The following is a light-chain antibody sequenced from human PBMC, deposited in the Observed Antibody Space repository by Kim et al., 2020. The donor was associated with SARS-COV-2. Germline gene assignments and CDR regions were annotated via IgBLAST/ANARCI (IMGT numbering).Light chain of an antibody. CDR1: RSNIGTGYD. V-gene: IGLV1-40*01. CDR2: GNS. CDR3: QSYDSSLSVV. Sequence: QSVLTQPPSVSGAPGQRVTISCTGSRSNIGTGYDVHWYQQLPGTAPKLLIYGNSNRPSGVPDRFSGPKSGTSASLAITGLQAEDEADYYCQSYDSSLSVVFGGGTQLTVL. J-gene: IGLJ3*02.